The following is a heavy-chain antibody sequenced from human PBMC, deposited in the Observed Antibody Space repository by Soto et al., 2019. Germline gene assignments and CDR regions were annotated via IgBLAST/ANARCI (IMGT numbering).Heavy chain of an antibody. CDR2: LNHRGST. D-gene: IGHD3-22*01. CDR1: GGPFSGNY. Sequence: SETLSLTCAFYGGPFSGNYWNWIRQPPVKGIETIAELNHRGSTNSKPSLKSRVSISVDTSNNQFSLRRSSVTAADTAVYYWARGLHTDYDSIGYWGQRTLVTVSS. J-gene: IGHJ4*02. CDR3: ARGLHTDYDSIGY. V-gene: IGHV4-34*01.